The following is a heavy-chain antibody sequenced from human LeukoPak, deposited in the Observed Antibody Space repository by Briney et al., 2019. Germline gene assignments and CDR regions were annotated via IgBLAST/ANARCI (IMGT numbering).Heavy chain of an antibody. D-gene: IGHD6-19*01. CDR1: GYTFTNYA. CDR3: ARDLGAVAGTSGFDY. V-gene: IGHV1-69*13. CDR2: IIPIFGTA. J-gene: IGHJ4*02. Sequence: ASVKVCCKASGYTFTNYAISWVRQAPGQGLEWMGGIIPIFGTANYAQKFQGRVTITADESTSTAYMELSSLRSEDTAVYYGARDLGAVAGTSGFDYWGQGTMVTVSS.